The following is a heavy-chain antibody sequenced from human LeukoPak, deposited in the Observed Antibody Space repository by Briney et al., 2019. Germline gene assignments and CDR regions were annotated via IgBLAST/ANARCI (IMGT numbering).Heavy chain of an antibody. J-gene: IGHJ1*01. CDR2: ISGRSGST. Sequence: GGSLRVSCAASGFTFSNYDMSWVRQAPGKGLEWVSAISGRSGSTYYADSVKGRFTISRDNSKNTLYLQMNSLRAEDTAVYYCAKHYYASGSYYKEYFQHWGQGTLVTVSS. V-gene: IGHV3-23*01. D-gene: IGHD3-10*01. CDR3: AKHYYASGSYYKEYFQH. CDR1: GFTFSNYD.